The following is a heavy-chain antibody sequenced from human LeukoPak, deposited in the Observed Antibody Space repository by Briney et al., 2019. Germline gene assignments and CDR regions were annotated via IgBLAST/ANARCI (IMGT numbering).Heavy chain of an antibody. Sequence: GGSLRLSCAASGFTFSSYWMHWVRQAPGKGLVWVSRINPDGSSTSYADSVKGRFTISRDNAKNSLYLQMNSLRAEDTAVYYCARAWIQGYAYWGQGTLVTVSS. CDR3: ARAWIQGYAY. J-gene: IGHJ4*02. CDR1: GFTFSSYW. CDR2: INPDGSST. D-gene: IGHD5-18*01. V-gene: IGHV3-74*01.